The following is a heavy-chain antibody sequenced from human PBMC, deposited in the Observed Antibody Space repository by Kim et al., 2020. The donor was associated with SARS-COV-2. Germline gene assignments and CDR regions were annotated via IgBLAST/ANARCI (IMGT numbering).Heavy chain of an antibody. D-gene: IGHD3-3*01. CDR3: ARGTYDFWSGYYRNNY. J-gene: IGHJ4*02. CDR1: GYTFTSYS. V-gene: IGHV7-4-1*02. CDR2: INTNTGNP. Sequence: ASVKVSCKASGYTFTSYSMNWVRQAPGQGLEWMGLINTNTGNPTYAQGFTGRFVFSWDTSVSTAYLQISSLKAEDTAVYYCARGTYDFWSGYYRNNYWGQGTLVTVSS.